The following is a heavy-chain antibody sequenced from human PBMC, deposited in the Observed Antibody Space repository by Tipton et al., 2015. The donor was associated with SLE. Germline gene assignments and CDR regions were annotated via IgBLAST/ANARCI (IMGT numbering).Heavy chain of an antibody. V-gene: IGHV4-34*01. Sequence: TLSLTCAVYGGSFSGYYWSWIRQPPGKGLEWIGEINHSGSTHYNPSLKSRVTISVDTSKNQFPLNLSSVTAAVTAVYYCASLEMGYDFWRGYYPYYFDYWGQGTLVTVSS. CDR1: GGSFSGYY. J-gene: IGHJ4*02. D-gene: IGHD3-3*01. CDR3: ASLEMGYDFWRGYYPYYFDY. CDR2: INHSGST.